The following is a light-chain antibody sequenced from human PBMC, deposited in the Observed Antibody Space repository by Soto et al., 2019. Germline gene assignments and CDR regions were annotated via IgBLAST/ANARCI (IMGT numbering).Light chain of an antibody. Sequence: QSALPQPPSASGSPGQSVAIPCTGTTRDVGGQNYVSWYQQHPGKAPKLIIYAVSNRPSGVPDRFSGSKSGNTASLTISGLRAEDEADYYCCSHAGNNNYVFGTGTQLTVL. J-gene: IGLJ1*01. CDR3: CSHAGNNNYV. CDR2: AVS. CDR1: TRDVGGQNY. V-gene: IGLV2-8*01.